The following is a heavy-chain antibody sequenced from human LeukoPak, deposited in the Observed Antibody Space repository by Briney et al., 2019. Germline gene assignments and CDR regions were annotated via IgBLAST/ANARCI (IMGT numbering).Heavy chain of an antibody. J-gene: IGHJ4*02. Sequence: GGSLRLSCAASGFTFDDYAMHWVRQAPGTGLEWVSGIIWNSDSIGYADSVKGRFTISRDNAKNSLYLQMNSLRAEDTALYYCAKDISVGATPYYFDYWGQGTLVTVSS. CDR2: IIWNSDSI. V-gene: IGHV3-9*01. D-gene: IGHD1-26*01. CDR1: GFTFDDYA. CDR3: AKDISVGATPYYFDY.